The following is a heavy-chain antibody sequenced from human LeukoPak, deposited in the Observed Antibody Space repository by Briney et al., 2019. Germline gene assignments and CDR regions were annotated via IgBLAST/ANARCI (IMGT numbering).Heavy chain of an antibody. J-gene: IGHJ5*02. CDR2: IYYSGST. V-gene: IGHV4-59*01. D-gene: IGHD3-22*01. CDR3: ARGDTYYYYSSGYYHNWFDP. Sequence: SETLSLTCTVSGGSISSYYWSWIRQPPGKGLEWIGYIYYSGSTNYNPSLKSRVTISVDTSKNQFSLKLSSVTAAHTAVYYCARGDTYYYYSSGYYHNWFDPWGQGTLVTVSS. CDR1: GGSISSYY.